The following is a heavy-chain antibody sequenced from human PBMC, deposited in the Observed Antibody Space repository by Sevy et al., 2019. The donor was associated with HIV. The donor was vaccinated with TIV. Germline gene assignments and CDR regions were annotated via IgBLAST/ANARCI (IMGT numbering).Heavy chain of an antibody. CDR1: GGTFSTYG. CDR2: IIHILGTV. D-gene: IGHD6-19*01. J-gene: IGHJ4*02. Sequence: ALVKVSCKASGGTFSTYGISWVRQAPGQGPEWMGGIIHILGTVNYAQKFQGRVTITADESTKTAYMELSSLRSEDTAVYYCARGGGNGWYYFDYWGQETLVTVSS. CDR3: ARGGGNGWYYFDY. V-gene: IGHV1-69*13.